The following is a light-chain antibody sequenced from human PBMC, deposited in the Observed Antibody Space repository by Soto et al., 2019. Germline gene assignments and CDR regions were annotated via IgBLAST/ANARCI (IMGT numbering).Light chain of an antibody. CDR2: KVY. CDR1: QSLVYSDGNTY. CDR3: MHGLHWPWT. J-gene: IGKJ1*01. V-gene: IGKV2-30*01. Sequence: DIVMTQSPLSLPVTLGQPASITCRSSQSLVYSDGNTYLNWFQQRPGQSPRRLIYKVYYRDSGVPDRFSGRGSVTDFTLKISRVEAEDVGVYYFMHGLHWPWTFGQGTKVEIE.